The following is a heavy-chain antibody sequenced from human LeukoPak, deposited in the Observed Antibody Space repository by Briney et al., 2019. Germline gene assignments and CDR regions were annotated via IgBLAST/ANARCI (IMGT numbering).Heavy chain of an antibody. CDR3: TRDLMDYDVSTGLHHYYMDV. J-gene: IGHJ6*02. D-gene: IGHD3-9*01. CDR2: FTGDGGNI. Sequence: GGSLRLSGAAPGFTFIGYGRGGVRQDPGKGRWWVSEFTGDGGNINYADSVRGRFTISRDNAKNTLYLQMNTLRVEDTAVYYCTRDLMDYDVSTGLHHYYMDVWGQGTTVTVSS. V-gene: IGHV3-74*01. CDR1: GFTFIGYG.